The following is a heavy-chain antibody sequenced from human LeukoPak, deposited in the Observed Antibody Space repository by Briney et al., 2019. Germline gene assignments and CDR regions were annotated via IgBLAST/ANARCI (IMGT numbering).Heavy chain of an antibody. V-gene: IGHV4-59*01. D-gene: IGHD3-22*01. J-gene: IGHJ5*02. CDR1: GGSISSYY. Sequence: TSATLSLTCTVAGGSISSYYWSWIRQPPGKGLEWIGYIYYSGSTNYNPSLKSRVTISVDTSKNQFSLKLSSVTAADTAVYYCARDYPHDSSIGPWGQGTLVTVSS. CDR3: ARDYPHDSSIGP. CDR2: IYYSGST.